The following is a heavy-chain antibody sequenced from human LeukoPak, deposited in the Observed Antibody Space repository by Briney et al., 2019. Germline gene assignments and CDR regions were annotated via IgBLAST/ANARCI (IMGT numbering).Heavy chain of an antibody. CDR1: GGYISSASYY. Sequence: SETLSLTCTVSGGYISSASYYWTWIRQPAGKGLEWIGRISTSGSANYNPSLKSRVTISVDTSKNQFSLNLTSVTAADTAVYYCATMMYGSGNYYNSDYWGQGTLVTVSS. D-gene: IGHD3-10*01. V-gene: IGHV4-61*02. J-gene: IGHJ4*02. CDR2: ISTSGSA. CDR3: ATMMYGSGNYYNSDY.